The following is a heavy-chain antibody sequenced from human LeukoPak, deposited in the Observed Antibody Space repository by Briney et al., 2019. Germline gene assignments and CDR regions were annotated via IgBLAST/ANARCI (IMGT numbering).Heavy chain of an antibody. CDR3: SRGLDSRKLGY. CDR2: IHPSGML. J-gene: IGHJ4*02. D-gene: IGHD3-22*01. Sequence: SETLSLTCTVSGASFNSDDQYWNWIRQSPGKGLEWIGSIHPSGMLYNNPSLESRVTMSRDTSKNQFSLNLNSVTAADTAVYFCSRGLDSRKLGYWGQDILVTVSS. CDR1: GASFNSDDQY. V-gene: IGHV4-31*03.